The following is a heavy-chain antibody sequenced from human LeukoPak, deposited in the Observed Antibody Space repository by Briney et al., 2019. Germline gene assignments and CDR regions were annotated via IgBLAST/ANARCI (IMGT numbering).Heavy chain of an antibody. Sequence: GASVKVSCKASGYTFTSYHMHWVRQAPGQGLEWMGWINPNSGGTNYAQKFQGRVTMTRDTSISTAYMELSRLRSDDTAVYYCARDRKTDEDSSGWYDYWGQGTLVTVSS. D-gene: IGHD6-19*01. CDR2: INPNSGGT. J-gene: IGHJ4*02. CDR3: ARDRKTDEDSSGWYDY. V-gene: IGHV1-2*02. CDR1: GYTFTSYH.